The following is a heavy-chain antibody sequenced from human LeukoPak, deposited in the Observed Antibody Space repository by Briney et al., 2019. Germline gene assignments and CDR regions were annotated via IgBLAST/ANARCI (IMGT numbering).Heavy chain of an antibody. V-gene: IGHV3-66*01. J-gene: IGHJ4*02. CDR3: ARVGGYDFLTGYFDY. D-gene: IGHD3-9*01. Sequence: GGSLRLSCAASGFTVSSNYMSWVRQAPGKGLEWVSVIYSGGSTYYADSVKGRSTISRDNSKNTLYLQMNSLRAEDTAVYYCARVGGYDFLTGYFDYWGQGTLVTVSS. CDR1: GFTVSSNY. CDR2: IYSGGST.